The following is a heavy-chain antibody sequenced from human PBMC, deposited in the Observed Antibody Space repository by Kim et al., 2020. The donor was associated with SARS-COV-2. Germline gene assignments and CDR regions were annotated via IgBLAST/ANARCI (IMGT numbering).Heavy chain of an antibody. CDR2: IDPSDSYT. V-gene: IGHV5-10-1*01. Sequence: GESLKISCKGSGYSFTSYWISWVRQMPGKGLEWMGRIDPSDSYTNYSPSFQGHVTISADKSISTAYLQWSSLKASDTAMYYCASGDYYDSSGLGWGQGTLVTVSS. CDR1: GYSFTSYW. D-gene: IGHD3-22*01. CDR3: ASGDYYDSSGLG. J-gene: IGHJ4*02.